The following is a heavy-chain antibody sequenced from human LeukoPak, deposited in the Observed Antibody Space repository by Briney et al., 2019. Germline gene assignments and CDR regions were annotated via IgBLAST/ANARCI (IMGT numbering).Heavy chain of an antibody. CDR2: IYSDGTT. CDR1: GFTVSSNY. J-gene: IGHJ4*02. CDR3: ATTRAMASDY. D-gene: IGHD5-18*01. Sequence: PGGSLRLSCAASGFTVSSNYMSWVRQAPGKGLDWVSVIYSDGTTYYADSVRGRFTISRDSSKNILYPQMNSLRAEDTAVYYCATTRAMASDYWGQGTLVTVSS. V-gene: IGHV3-53*01.